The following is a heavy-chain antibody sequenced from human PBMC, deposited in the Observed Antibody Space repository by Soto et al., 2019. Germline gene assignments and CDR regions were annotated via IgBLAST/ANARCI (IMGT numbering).Heavy chain of an antibody. Sequence: QVQLVQSGAEVKKPGASVKVSCKASGYTFTSYAMHWVRQAPGQRLEWMGWINAGNGNTKYSQKFQGRVTITRDTSALTAYMQMCSLITNDRAVYYCARVRGYSIGDPCGRGTLVTVSS. V-gene: IGHV1-3*01. CDR1: GYTFTSYA. CDR3: ARVRGYSIGDP. D-gene: IGHD3-22*01. CDR2: INAGNGNT. J-gene: IGHJ2*01.